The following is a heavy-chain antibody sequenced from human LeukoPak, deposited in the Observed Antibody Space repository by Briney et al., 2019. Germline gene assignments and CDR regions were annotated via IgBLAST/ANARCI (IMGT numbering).Heavy chain of an antibody. CDR2: IYYSGST. J-gene: IGHJ6*02. V-gene: IGHV4-39*07. CDR3: AGRNSSSWYTGYYYYGMDV. CDR1: GGSISSGGYY. Sequence: SETLSLTCTVSGGSISSGGYYWSWIRQPPGKGLEWIGSIYYSGSTYYNPSLKSRVTISVDTSKNQFSLKLSSVTAADTAVYYCAGRNSSSWYTGYYYYGMDVWGQGTTVTVSS. D-gene: IGHD6-13*01.